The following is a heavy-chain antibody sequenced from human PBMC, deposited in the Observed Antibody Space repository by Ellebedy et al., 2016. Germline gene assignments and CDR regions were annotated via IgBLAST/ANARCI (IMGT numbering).Heavy chain of an antibody. CDR1: GFTVSSNY. Sequence: GGSLRLSXAASGFTVSSNYMSWVRQAPGKGLEWVSVIYSGGTTYYADSVKGRFTISRDNSKNTLYLQMNSLRAEDTAVYYCARDLGGNWYFDLWGRGTLVTVSS. CDR3: ARDLGGNWYFDL. D-gene: IGHD3-16*01. CDR2: IYSGGTT. V-gene: IGHV3-53*01. J-gene: IGHJ2*01.